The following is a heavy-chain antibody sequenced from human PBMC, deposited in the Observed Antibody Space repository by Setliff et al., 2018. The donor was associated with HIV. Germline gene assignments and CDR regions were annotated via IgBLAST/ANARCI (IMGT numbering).Heavy chain of an antibody. J-gene: IGHJ5*02. V-gene: IGHV3-7*01. CDR1: GFTFSSYW. Sequence: GGSLRLSCAASGFTFSSYWMSWVRQAPGKGLEWVANIKQDGSEKYYVDSVKGRFTISRDNAKNSLYLQMNSLRAEDTAVYYCARDRRGYQYESSGYPGFDPWGQGTLVTVSS. CDR2: IKQDGSEK. D-gene: IGHD3-22*01. CDR3: ARDRRGYQYESSGYPGFDP.